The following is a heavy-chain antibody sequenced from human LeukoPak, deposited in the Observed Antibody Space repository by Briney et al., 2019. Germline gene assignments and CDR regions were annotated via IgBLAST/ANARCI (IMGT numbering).Heavy chain of an antibody. CDR1: GYTFTGYY. CDR2: INPNSGGT. V-gene: IGHV1-2*02. J-gene: IGHJ5*02. D-gene: IGHD2-2*01. Sequence: ASVKVSCKASGYTFTGYYMHWVRQAPGQGLEWMGWINPNSGGTNYAQKFQGRVTMTRDTSTSTAYMELSRLRSDDTAVYYCAGIYCSSTSCPNWFDPWGQGTLVTVSS. CDR3: AGIYCSSTSCPNWFDP.